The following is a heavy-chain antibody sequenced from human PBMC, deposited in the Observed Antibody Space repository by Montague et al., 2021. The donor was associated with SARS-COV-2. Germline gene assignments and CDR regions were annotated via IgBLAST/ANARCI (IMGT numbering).Heavy chain of an antibody. CDR3: VKLDSGWYSEGYGMDV. V-gene: IGHV3-9*01. Sequence: SLRLSCAASGFTFDDYAMHWVRQAPGKGLEWVSGNSWNSDNIGYADSVKGRFTISRDNAKNSLYLQMNSLRAEDTALYYCVKLDSGWYSEGYGMDVWGQGTTVTVSS. J-gene: IGHJ6*02. D-gene: IGHD6-19*01. CDR1: GFTFDDYA. CDR2: NSWNSDNI.